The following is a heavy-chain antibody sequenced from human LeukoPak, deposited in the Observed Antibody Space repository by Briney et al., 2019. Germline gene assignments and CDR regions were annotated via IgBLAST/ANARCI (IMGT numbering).Heavy chain of an antibody. D-gene: IGHD2-2*01. Sequence: VASVKVSCKASGYTFTGYYMYWVRQAPGQGLEWMGIINPSGGNTSYAQKFQGRVTMTRDTSTSTVYMELSSLRSEDTAVYYCARTIVVVPAANWYFDLWGRGTLVTVSS. CDR3: ARTIVVVPAANWYFDL. V-gene: IGHV1-46*01. CDR1: GYTFTGYY. CDR2: INPSGGNT. J-gene: IGHJ2*01.